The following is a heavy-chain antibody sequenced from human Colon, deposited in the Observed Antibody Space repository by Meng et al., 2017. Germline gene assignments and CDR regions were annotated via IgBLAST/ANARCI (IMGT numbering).Heavy chain of an antibody. D-gene: IGHD6-19*01. V-gene: IGHV4-39*07. CDR3: ARERLSSGWYGGRWFDP. CDR1: GSSITSSSFY. J-gene: IGHJ5*02. Sequence: QPQLQESGPRLVKPSETLSLTCTVSGSSITSSSFYWGWIRQPPGKGLEWIGEINHSGSTNYNPSLKSRVTISVDTSKNQFSLKLSSVTAADTAVYYCARERLSSGWYGGRWFDPWGQGTLVTVSS. CDR2: INHSGST.